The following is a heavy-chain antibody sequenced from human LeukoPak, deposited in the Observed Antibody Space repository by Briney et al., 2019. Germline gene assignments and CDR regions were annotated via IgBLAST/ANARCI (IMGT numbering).Heavy chain of an antibody. D-gene: IGHD6-13*01. Sequence: SETLSLTCTVSGGSISSSSYYWGWIRQPRGKGLEWIGSMYYSGSTYYNPSLKSRVTISVDTSKNQFSLKLTSVTAADTAVYYCARHSAHSSTNDAFDIWGQGTMVTVSS. CDR2: MYYSGST. CDR1: GGSISSSSYY. V-gene: IGHV4-39*07. J-gene: IGHJ3*02. CDR3: ARHSAHSSTNDAFDI.